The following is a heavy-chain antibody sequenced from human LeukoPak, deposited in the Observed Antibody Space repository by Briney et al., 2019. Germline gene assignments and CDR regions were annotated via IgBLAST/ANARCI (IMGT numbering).Heavy chain of an antibody. J-gene: IGHJ4*02. CDR3: AEGQWPNS. Sequence: SETLSLTCTVSGGSISSYYWSWIRQPPGKGLEWIEYIYYSGSTNYNPSLKSRVTISVDTSKNQFSLKLSSVTAADTAVYYCAEGQWPNSWGQGTLVTVSS. CDR2: IYYSGST. CDR1: GGSISSYY. D-gene: IGHD6-19*01. V-gene: IGHV4-59*01.